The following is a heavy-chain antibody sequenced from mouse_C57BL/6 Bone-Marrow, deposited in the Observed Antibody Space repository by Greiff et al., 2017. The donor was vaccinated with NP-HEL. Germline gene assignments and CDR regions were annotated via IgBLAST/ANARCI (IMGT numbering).Heavy chain of an antibody. D-gene: IGHD2-12*01. Sequence: VQLQQPGAELVKPGASVKLSCKASGYTFTSYWMHWVKQRPGQGLEWIGMIHPNSGSTNYNEKFKSKATLTVDKSSSTAYMQLSSLTSEDSAVYYCARLRRRELAFAYWGQGTLVTVSA. CDR1: GYTFTSYW. CDR3: ARLRRRELAFAY. J-gene: IGHJ3*01. CDR2: IHPNSGST. V-gene: IGHV1-64*01.